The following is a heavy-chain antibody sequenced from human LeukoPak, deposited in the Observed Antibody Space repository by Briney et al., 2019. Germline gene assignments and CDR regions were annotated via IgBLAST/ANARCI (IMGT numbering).Heavy chain of an antibody. Sequence: PSETLSLTCTVSGGSISSYYWNWIRQPPGKGLEWIGYIYYSGSTNYNPSLKSRVTTSVDTSKNQFSLKLSSVTAADTAVYNCARERLGYYDRSGLDYWGQGTLVTVSS. CDR2: IYYSGST. CDR3: ARERLGYYDRSGLDY. D-gene: IGHD3-22*01. CDR1: GGSISSYY. J-gene: IGHJ4*02. V-gene: IGHV4-59*01.